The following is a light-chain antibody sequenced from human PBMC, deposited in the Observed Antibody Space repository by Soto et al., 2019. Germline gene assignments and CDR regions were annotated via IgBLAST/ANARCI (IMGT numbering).Light chain of an antibody. CDR1: QSVSIY. CDR2: DAS. Sequence: EIVLTQSPATLSLSPGERATLSCRASQSVSIYLAWYQQRPGQAPRLLIYDASNRATGIPARFSGSVSVTDFTRTISSLEPEQFAVYYCQQYGSSPPTWTFCQGTKVDIK. J-gene: IGKJ1*01. CDR3: QQYGSSPPTWT. V-gene: IGKV3-11*01.